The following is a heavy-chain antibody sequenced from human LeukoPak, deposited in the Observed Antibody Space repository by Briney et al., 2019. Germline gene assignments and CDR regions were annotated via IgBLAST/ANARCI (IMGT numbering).Heavy chain of an antibody. CDR2: ISSSGNTM. CDR3: AREATYSGSRPFDY. Sequence: TGGSLRLSCAASGFTFSSYEMNWVRQAPGKGLEWVSYISSSGNTMYYADSVKGRFTISRDNAKNSLYLQMNSLRDEDTAVYYCAREATYSGSRPFDYWGQGTLVTVSS. V-gene: IGHV3-48*03. CDR1: GFTFSSYE. D-gene: IGHD1-26*01. J-gene: IGHJ4*02.